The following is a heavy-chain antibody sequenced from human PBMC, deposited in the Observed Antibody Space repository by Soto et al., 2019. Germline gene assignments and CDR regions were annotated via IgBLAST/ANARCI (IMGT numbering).Heavy chain of an antibody. V-gene: IGHV1-69*02. J-gene: IGHJ4*02. D-gene: IGHD4-17*01. CDR3: ARVKQEGDYSFDY. CDR1: GGTFSSYT. Sequence: QVQLVQSGAEVKKPGSSVKVSCTASGGTFSSYTISWVRQAPGQGLEWMGRIIPILGIANYAQKFQGRVTITADKSTSTAYMDVSSLRSEDTAVYYCARVKQEGDYSFDYWGQGTLVTVSS. CDR2: IIPILGIA.